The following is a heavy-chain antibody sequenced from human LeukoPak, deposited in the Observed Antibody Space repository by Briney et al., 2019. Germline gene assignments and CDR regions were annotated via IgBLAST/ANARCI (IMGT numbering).Heavy chain of an antibody. J-gene: IGHJ5*02. CDR2: IIPIFGTA. V-gene: IGHV1-69*13. Sequence: SVKVSCKASGGTFSSYAISWVRQAPGQGLEWMGGIIPIFGTANYAQKFQGRVTITADESTSTAYMELSSLRSEDTAVYYCTPARRYYYDSSVYYNWFDPGGRGTRVTVSS. D-gene: IGHD3-22*01. CDR3: TPARRYYYDSSVYYNWFDP. CDR1: GGTFSSYA.